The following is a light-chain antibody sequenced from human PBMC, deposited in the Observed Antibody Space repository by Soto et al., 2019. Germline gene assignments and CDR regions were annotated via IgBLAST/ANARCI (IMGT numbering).Light chain of an antibody. J-gene: IGKJ1*01. Sequence: EIVMTQSPATLAVSPGDTATLSCRASQSLGGNLAWYQQKPGQGPRLLSFRASSRATGVPARFSASGSGTEFTLTISGLQSEDFAIYYCQQYSNWPPWTVGPGTKVEIK. V-gene: IGKV3-15*01. CDR3: QQYSNWPPWT. CDR2: RAS. CDR1: QSLGGN.